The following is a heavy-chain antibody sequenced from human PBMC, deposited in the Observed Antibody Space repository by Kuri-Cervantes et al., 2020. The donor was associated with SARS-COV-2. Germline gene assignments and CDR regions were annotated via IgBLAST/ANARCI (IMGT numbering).Heavy chain of an antibody. CDR2: IKQDGSEK. CDR1: GFTFSSYW. CDR3: ARDSSLPGLLWFGELPQYNWFDP. V-gene: IGHV3-7*01. J-gene: IGHJ5*02. D-gene: IGHD3-10*01. Sequence: GGSLRLSCAASGFTFSSYWMSWVRQAPGKGLEWVANIKQDGSEKYYVDSVKGRFTISRDNAKNSLYLQMNSLRAEDTAVYYRARDSSLPGLLWFGELPQYNWFDPWGQGALVTVSS.